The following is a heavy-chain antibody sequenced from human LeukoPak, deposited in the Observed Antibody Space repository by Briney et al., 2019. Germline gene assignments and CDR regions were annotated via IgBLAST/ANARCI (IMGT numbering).Heavy chain of an antibody. CDR2: INPNSGGT. J-gene: IGHJ5*02. V-gene: IGHV1-2*02. Sequence: ASVKVSCKASGYTLPCYYMNWVRQAPGQGLEWMGWINPNSGGTNYAQKFQGRVAMTRDTSISTAYMELSRLRSDDTAVYYCARVRSIAIAGSWIDPWAVATLVTVSS. CDR3: ARVRSIAIAGSWIDP. D-gene: IGHD6-13*01. CDR1: GYTLPCYY.